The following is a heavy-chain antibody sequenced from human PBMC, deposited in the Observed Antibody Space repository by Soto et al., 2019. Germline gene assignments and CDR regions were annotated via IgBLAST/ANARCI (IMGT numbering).Heavy chain of an antibody. J-gene: IGHJ6*02. CDR3: ARVDSSAYLAKPYGMDV. CDR2: IWYDGSNK. V-gene: IGHV3-33*01. Sequence: QVQLVESGGGVVQPGRSLRLSCAASGYTFSSYGMHWVRQAPGKGLEWVAVIWYDGSNKYYADSVKGRFTISRDNSKNTLYLQMNSLRAEDTAVYYCARVDSSAYLAKPYGMDVWGQGTTVTVSS. CDR1: GYTFSSYG. D-gene: IGHD3-22*01.